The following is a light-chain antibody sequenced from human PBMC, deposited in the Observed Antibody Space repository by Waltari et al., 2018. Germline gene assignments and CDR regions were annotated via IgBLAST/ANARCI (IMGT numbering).Light chain of an antibody. CDR1: SSDVGGYNY. CDR2: DVT. Sequence: QSALTQPAPVSGSPGQSNTLSCTGTSSDVGGYNYVPWYQQHPGKAPKLMIYDVTKRPSGVSTRFSGSKSGNTASLTISGLQAEDEADYYCSSFTSSSTLRVFGGGTKLTVL. V-gene: IGLV2-14*01. J-gene: IGLJ3*02. CDR3: SSFTSSSTLRV.